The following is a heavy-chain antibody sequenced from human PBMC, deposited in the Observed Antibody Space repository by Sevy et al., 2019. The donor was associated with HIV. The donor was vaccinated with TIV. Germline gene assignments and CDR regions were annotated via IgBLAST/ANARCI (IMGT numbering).Heavy chain of an antibody. CDR2: ISGSGGST. D-gene: IGHD3-10*01. CDR1: GFTFSSYA. CDR3: VKVRWSYYGSGSYYKSHNWFDP. Sequence: GGSLRLSCAASGFTFSSYAMSWVRQAPGKGLEWVSAISGSGGSTYYADSVKGRFTISRDNSKNTLYLQMNSLRAEDTAVYYCVKVRWSYYGSGSYYKSHNWFDPWGQGTLVTVSS. V-gene: IGHV3-23*01. J-gene: IGHJ5*02.